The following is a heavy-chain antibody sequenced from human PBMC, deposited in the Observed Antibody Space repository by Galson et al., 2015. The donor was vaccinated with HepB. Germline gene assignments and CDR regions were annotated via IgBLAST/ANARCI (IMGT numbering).Heavy chain of an antibody. V-gene: IGHV3-33*01. CDR3: AREPPTWELLAEGGDY. D-gene: IGHD1-26*01. CDR2: IWYDGSNK. Sequence: SLRLSCAASGFTFSSYGMHWVRQAPGKGLEWVAVIWYDGSNKYYADSMKGRFTISRDNSKNTLYLQMNSLRAEDTAVYYCAREPPTWELLAEGGDYWGQGTLVTVSS. CDR1: GFTFSSYG. J-gene: IGHJ4*02.